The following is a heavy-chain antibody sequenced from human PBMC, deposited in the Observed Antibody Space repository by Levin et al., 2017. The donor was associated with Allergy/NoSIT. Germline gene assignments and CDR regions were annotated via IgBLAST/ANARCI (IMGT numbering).Heavy chain of an antibody. V-gene: IGHV3-23*01. J-gene: IGHJ3*02. D-gene: IGHD6-13*01. Sequence: GESLKISCAASGFTFSNYAMNWVRQAPGKGLEWVSAIRGSGGSTYYADSVKGRVTISRDNSKSTLYLQMNGLRAEDTAVYYCAKDLVDSSNCYRISPDALDIWGQGTMVTVSS. CDR3: AKDLVDSSNCYRISPDALDI. CDR2: IRGSGGST. CDR1: GFTFSNYA.